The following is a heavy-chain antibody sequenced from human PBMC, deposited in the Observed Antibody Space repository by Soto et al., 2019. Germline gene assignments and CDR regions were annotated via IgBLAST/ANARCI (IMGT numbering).Heavy chain of an antibody. CDR2: INHSGST. J-gene: IGHJ5*02. CDR3: ASIAAAGTGHNWFDP. D-gene: IGHD6-13*01. CDR1: GGTFSGYY. Sequence: PSETLSLTCAVYGGTFSGYYWSWIRQPPGKGLEWIGEINHSGSTNYNPSLKSRVTISVDTSKNQFSLKLSSVTAADTAVYYCASIAAAGTGHNWFDPWGQGTLVTVSS. V-gene: IGHV4-34*01.